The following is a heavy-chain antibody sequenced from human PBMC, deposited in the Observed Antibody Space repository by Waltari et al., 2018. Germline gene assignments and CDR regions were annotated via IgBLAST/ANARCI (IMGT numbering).Heavy chain of an antibody. V-gene: IGHV3-74*01. D-gene: IGHD3-3*01. J-gene: IGHJ4*02. Sequence: EVQLVESGGGLVQPGGSLRLSCAASGFTFSAYRMHWVRQAPGKGLVWISLINADGRATRYADSVKGRFTMSRDNAKDTLYLQMNSLRGEDTAVYYCAIQISGVVFWGQGTLVTVSS. CDR2: INADGRAT. CDR1: GFTFSAYR. CDR3: AIQISGVVF.